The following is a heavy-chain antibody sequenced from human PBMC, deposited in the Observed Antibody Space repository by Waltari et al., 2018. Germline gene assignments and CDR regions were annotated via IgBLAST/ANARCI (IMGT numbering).Heavy chain of an antibody. CDR2: ISDDGTNE. Sequence: QVQLVESGGGVVPLGRSRKLSCEGSGFTFRNYGMHWVRQAPGKGLDWVAVISDDGTNEYYADSVKGRFTISRDNSKNILYLQMNSLRPVDTAMYFCAKGRIEYGDSWGQGTLVTVSS. CDR1: GFTFRNYG. J-gene: IGHJ4*02. D-gene: IGHD6-6*01. V-gene: IGHV3-30*18. CDR3: AKGRIEYGDS.